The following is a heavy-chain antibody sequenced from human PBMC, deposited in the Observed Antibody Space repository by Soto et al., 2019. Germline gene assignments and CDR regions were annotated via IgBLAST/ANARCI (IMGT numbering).Heavy chain of an antibody. J-gene: IGHJ4*02. D-gene: IGHD2-2*02. CDR1: GFTFSSYS. V-gene: IGHV3-21*01. Sequence: GGSLRLSCAASGFTFSSYSMNWVRQAPGKGLEWVSSISSSSSYIYYADSVKGRFTISRDNAKNSLYLQMNSLRAEDTAVYYCVRDPPYCSSSSCYIRFLDYWGQGTLVTVSS. CDR2: ISSSSSYI. CDR3: VRDPPYCSSSSCYIRFLDY.